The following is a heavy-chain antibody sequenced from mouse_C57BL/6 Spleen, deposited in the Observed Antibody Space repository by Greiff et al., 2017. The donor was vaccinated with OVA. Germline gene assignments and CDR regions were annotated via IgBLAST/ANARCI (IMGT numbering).Heavy chain of an antibody. CDR1: GYSITSGYY. CDR3: ARDQWGLLRGYFDY. V-gene: IGHV3-6*01. CDR2: ISYDGSN. Sequence: DVQLQESGPGLVKPSQSLSLTCSVTGYSITSGYYWNWIRQFPGNKLEWMGYISYDGSNNYNPSLKNRISITRDTSKNQFFLKLNSVTTEDTATYYCARDQWGLLRGYFDYWGQGTTLTVSS. D-gene: IGHD1-1*01. J-gene: IGHJ2*01.